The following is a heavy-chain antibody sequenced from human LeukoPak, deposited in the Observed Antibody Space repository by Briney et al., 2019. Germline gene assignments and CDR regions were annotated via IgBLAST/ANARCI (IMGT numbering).Heavy chain of an antibody. CDR3: ARQYFYGSGSYYPVGY. Sequence: SETLSLTCTVSGGSISSGGYYWSWIRQPPGKGLEWIGHIYYSGSTYYNPSLKSRVTISVDTSKNQFSLKLSSVTAADTAVYYCARQYFYGSGSYYPVGYWGQGTLVTVTS. D-gene: IGHD3-10*01. CDR1: GGSISSGGYY. J-gene: IGHJ4*02. V-gene: IGHV4-31*03. CDR2: IYYSGST.